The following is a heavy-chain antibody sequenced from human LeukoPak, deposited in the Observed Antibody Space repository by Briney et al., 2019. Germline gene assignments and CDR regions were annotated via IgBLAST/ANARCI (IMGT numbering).Heavy chain of an antibody. CDR2: IYYSGTT. Sequence: SQTLSLTCTVSGGSISSGVYYWSWIRQHPGKGLEWIGYIYYSGTTYYNPSLKSRVTISVDTSKNQFSLKLSSVTAADTAVYYCARWGFSGYSADYWGQGTLVTVSS. J-gene: IGHJ4*02. CDR1: GGSISSGVYY. V-gene: IGHV4-31*03. CDR3: ARWGFSGYSADY. D-gene: IGHD3-22*01.